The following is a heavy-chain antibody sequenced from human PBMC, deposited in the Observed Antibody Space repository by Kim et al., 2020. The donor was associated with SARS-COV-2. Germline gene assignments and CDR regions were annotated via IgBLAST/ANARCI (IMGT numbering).Heavy chain of an antibody. D-gene: IGHD3-16*01. CDR1: GFTFSSYA. CDR3: AKDGGYLGLYYYGMDV. J-gene: IGHJ6*02. V-gene: IGHV3-33*06. CDR2: IWYDGSNK. Sequence: GGSLRLSCAASGFTFSSYAMHWVRQAPGKGLEWVAVIWYDGSNKYYADSVKGRFTISRDNSKNTLYLQMNSLRAEDTAVYYCAKDGGYLGLYYYGMDVWGQGTTVTVSS.